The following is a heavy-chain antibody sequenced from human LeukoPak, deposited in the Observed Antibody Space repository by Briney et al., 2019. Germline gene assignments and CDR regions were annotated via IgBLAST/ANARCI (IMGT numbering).Heavy chain of an antibody. J-gene: IGHJ6*03. CDR3: ARYYYDISYYYYYMDV. D-gene: IGHD3-22*01. CDR1: GGSISSGSYS. CDR2: FFYTGNT. Sequence: SETLSLTCAVSGGSISSGSYSWGWIRQPPGKGLEWIGYFFYTGNTNYNPSLKSRVTISVDKSKNQFSLKLSSVTAADTAVYYCARYYYDISYYYYYMDVWGKGTTVTVSS. V-gene: IGHV4-61*05.